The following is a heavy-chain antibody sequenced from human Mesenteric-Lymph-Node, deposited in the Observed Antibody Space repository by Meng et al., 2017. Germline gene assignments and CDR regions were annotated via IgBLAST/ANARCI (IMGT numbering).Heavy chain of an antibody. D-gene: IGHD5-18*01. CDR3: ARVPVDTAMENDY. CDR2: INPNSGGT. CDR1: GYTFTANY. J-gene: IGHJ4*02. V-gene: IGHV1-2*02. Sequence: ASVKVSCKASGYTFTANYLHWVRQAPGQGLEWMGWINPNSGGTNYAQKFQGRVTMTRDTSISTAYMELSRLRSDDTAVYYCARVPVDTAMENDYWGQGTLVTVSS.